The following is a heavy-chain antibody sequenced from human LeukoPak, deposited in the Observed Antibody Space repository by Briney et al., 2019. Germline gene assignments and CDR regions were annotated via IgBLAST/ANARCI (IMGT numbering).Heavy chain of an antibody. CDR3: AREDYIVATIHYYYYGMDV. CDR2: INPSDGST. J-gene: IGHJ6*02. Sequence: GASVKVSCKASGYTFTNYYMHWVRQAPGQGLEWMGIINPSDGSTSYAQKFQGRVTMTRDTSTSTVYMELSSLRSEDTAVYYCAREDYIVATIHYYYYGMDVWGQGTTVTVSS. D-gene: IGHD5-12*01. V-gene: IGHV1-46*01. CDR1: GYTFTNYY.